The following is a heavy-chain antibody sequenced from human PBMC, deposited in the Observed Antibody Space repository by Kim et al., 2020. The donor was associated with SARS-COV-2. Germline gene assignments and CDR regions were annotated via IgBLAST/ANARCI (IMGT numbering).Heavy chain of an antibody. V-gene: IGHV3-9*01. D-gene: IGHD6-13*01. J-gene: IGHJ3*02. CDR2: ISWNSGTI. CDR1: GFTFGDYA. Sequence: GGSLRLSCAASGFTFGDYAIHWVRQAPGKGLEWVSGISWNSGTIGYADSVKGRFTISRDNVKNSLYLQMNSLRAGDTALYYCAKVSSTWYIDGFDIWGQG. CDR3: AKVSSTWYIDGFDI.